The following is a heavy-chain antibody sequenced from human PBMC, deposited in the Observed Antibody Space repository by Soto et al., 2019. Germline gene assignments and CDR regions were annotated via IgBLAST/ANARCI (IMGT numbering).Heavy chain of an antibody. Sequence: QVQLVQSGAEVKKPGSSVKVSCKASGGTFSSYAISWVRQAPGQGLEWMGGIIPIFGTANYVQKFQGRATITADESTSTADMELSSLRSEDTAVYYCARDAPPYSSPTGGFDYWGQGTLVTVSS. CDR1: GGTFSSYA. D-gene: IGHD6-13*01. CDR3: ARDAPPYSSPTGGFDY. CDR2: IIPIFGTA. V-gene: IGHV1-69*01. J-gene: IGHJ4*02.